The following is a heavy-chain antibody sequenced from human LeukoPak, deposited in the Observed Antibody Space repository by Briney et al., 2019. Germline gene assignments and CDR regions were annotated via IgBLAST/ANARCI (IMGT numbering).Heavy chain of an antibody. J-gene: IGHJ3*02. CDR1: GFSFFYTG. CDR3: AKDVFRWAFDI. CDR2: IGGGASDT. Sequence: GGSLRLSCAVSGFSFFYTGMGWVRQAPGKGLEWVAAIGGGASDTKYADSVKGRFTISRDISKNTLYLQMNSLLAEDTAVYFCAKDVFRWAFDIWGQGTMVTVSS. D-gene: IGHD3-3*01. V-gene: IGHV3-23*01.